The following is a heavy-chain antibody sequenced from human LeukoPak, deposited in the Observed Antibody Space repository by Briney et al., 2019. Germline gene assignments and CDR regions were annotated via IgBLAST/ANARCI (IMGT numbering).Heavy chain of an antibody. J-gene: IGHJ5*02. D-gene: IGHD3-3*01. V-gene: IGHV4-61*02. CDR1: GASISSGDSY. CDR2: IYPSGRT. CDR3: AREFSS. Sequence: SETLSLTCSVSGASISSGDSYWNWIRQPAGKELEWIGRIYPSGRTDYNPSLKSRVTISLDTSKNQFSLKLSSVTAADTAVYYCAREFSSWGQGTLVAVSS.